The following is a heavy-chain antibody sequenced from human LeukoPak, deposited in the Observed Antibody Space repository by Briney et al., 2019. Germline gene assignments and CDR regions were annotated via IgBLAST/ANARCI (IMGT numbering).Heavy chain of an antibody. V-gene: IGHV4-39*01. D-gene: IGHD6-19*01. Sequence: SETLSLTCTVSGDSISSGTYYWDWIRQPPGKGLEWIGSMHDRGRSHYNPSLKSRVTISVDTSKNQFSLKLSSVTAADTAVYYCARHKYGSGWEFDYWGQGTLVTVSS. CDR1: GDSISSGTYY. CDR3: ARHKYGSGWEFDY. CDR2: MHDRGRS. J-gene: IGHJ4*02.